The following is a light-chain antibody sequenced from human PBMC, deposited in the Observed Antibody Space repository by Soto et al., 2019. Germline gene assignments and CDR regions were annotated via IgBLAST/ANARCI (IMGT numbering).Light chain of an antibody. Sequence: QITHAPSYRFPSALDTGTLTFLASQGIRNNLGWYQQKPGKAPKRLIYGTSNLQYGAPSRFSGSGSGTEFTLTITSLQPEDFATYYCLQHDTYPRKCGQGHTGDIK. CDR2: GTS. V-gene: IGKV1-17*01. CDR1: QGIRNN. J-gene: IGKJ1*01. CDR3: LQHDTYPRK.